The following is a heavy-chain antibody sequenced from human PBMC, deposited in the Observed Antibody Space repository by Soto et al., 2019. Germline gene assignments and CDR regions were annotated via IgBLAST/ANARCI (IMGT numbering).Heavy chain of an antibody. CDR3: ARDRRQQLVRVRFDP. V-gene: IGHV1-18*01. Sequence: ASVKVSCKASGYTFTSYGISWVRQAPGQGLEWMGWISAYNGNTNYAQKLQGRVTMTTDTSTSTAYMELRSLRSDDTAVYCCARDRRQQLVRVRFDPWGQGTLVTVSS. J-gene: IGHJ5*02. D-gene: IGHD6-13*01. CDR1: GYTFTSYG. CDR2: ISAYNGNT.